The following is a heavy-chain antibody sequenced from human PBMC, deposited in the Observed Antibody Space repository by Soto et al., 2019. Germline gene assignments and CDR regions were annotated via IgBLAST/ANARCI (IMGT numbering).Heavy chain of an antibody. Sequence: QVQLVESGGGVVQPGRSLTLSCAGSGFTFSSYGMHWVRQAPGKGLEWVAVMSAGTSEQHYADSVKGRFTVSRDNSKNMVXXXXXXXXXXXXXXXXXXXXXXXXXXXXDYWGQGTLVT. J-gene: IGHJ4*02. CDR3: XXXXXXXXXXXDY. CDR1: GFTFSSYG. CDR2: MSAGTSEQ. V-gene: IGHV3-30*03.